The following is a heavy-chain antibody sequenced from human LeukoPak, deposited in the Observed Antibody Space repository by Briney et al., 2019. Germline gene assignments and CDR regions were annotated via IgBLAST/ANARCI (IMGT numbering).Heavy chain of an antibody. CDR1: GYTFTSYY. Sequence: ASVKVSCKASGYTFTSYYMHWVRQAPGQGLEWMGIINPSGGSTSYAQKFQGRVTMTRDTSTSTVYMELSSLRSEDTAVYYCARPPGEGLGYYYMDVRGKGTTVTVSS. CDR2: INPSGGST. CDR3: ARPPGEGLGYYYMDV. D-gene: IGHD3-16*01. V-gene: IGHV1-46*01. J-gene: IGHJ6*03.